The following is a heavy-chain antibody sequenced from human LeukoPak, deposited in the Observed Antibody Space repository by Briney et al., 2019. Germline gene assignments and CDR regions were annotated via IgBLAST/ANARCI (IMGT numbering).Heavy chain of an antibody. CDR2: INPSGGST. D-gene: IGHD2-2*01. J-gene: IGHJ6*02. CDR1: GYTFTSYY. CDR3: ARDLEDIVVVPVNGMDV. Sequence: PEASVKVSCKASGYTFTSYYMHWVRQAPGQGLEWMGIINPSGGSTSYAQKFQGRVTMTRDTSTSTVYMELSSLRSEDTAVYYCARDLEDIVVVPVNGMDVWGQGTTVTVSS. V-gene: IGHV1-46*01.